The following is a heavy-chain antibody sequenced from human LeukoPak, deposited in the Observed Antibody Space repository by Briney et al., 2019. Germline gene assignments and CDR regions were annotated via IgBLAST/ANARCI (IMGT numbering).Heavy chain of an antibody. D-gene: IGHD3-3*01. V-gene: IGHV4-39*07. Sequence: SETLSLTCAVSGGSISSSSYYWGWIRKPPGKGLEWMGSIYYSGSTYYNPSLKSRVTISVDTSKNQFSLKLSSVTAADTAVYYCASREVLRFLEWLPRGFDPWGQGTLVTVSS. CDR3: ASREVLRFLEWLPRGFDP. CDR2: IYYSGST. J-gene: IGHJ5*02. CDR1: GGSISSSSYY.